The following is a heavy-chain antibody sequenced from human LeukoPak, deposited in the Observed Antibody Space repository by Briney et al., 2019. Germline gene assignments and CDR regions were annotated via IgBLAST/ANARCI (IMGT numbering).Heavy chain of an antibody. CDR2: ISGSGGST. CDR3: AKDREGAPEIDY. J-gene: IGHJ4*02. D-gene: IGHD1-26*01. V-gene: IGHV3-23*01. Sequence: QPGGSLRLSCAASGFTSSSYAMSWVRQAPGKGLEWVSAISGSGGSTYYADSVKGRFTISRDNSKNTLYLQMNSLGAEDTTVYYCAKDREGAPEIDYWGQGTLVTVSS. CDR1: GFTSSSYA.